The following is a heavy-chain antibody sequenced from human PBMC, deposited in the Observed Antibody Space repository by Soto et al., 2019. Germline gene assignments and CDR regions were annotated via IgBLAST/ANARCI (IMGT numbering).Heavy chain of an antibody. V-gene: IGHV4-59*01. CDR3: ARGVDRQWADY. Sequence: SETLSLTCTVSGGSLNAYFWTWIRQPPGKGLEWVGYIYYSGSTNYNPSLKSRVSISLHTSKNQFSLKLSSVTAADTAVYYCARGVDRQWADYWGQGTLVTVSS. J-gene: IGHJ4*02. D-gene: IGHD6-19*01. CDR2: IYYSGST. CDR1: GGSLNAYF.